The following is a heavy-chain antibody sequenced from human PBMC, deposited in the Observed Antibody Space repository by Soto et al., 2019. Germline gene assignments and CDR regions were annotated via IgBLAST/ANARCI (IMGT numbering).Heavy chain of an antibody. V-gene: IGHV3-30*18. CDR1: GFTFSSSG. Sequence: QVQLVESGGGVVQPGRSLRLSCAASGFTFSSSGMHWVRQTPVKGLEWLAVISYDGTHRYYEDSVKGRFTISRDNSENTFSLQLSSLRTEDTALYSCAKAGGKGFDLSGWGDGLDVWGQGTRVTVSS. D-gene: IGHD3-22*01. J-gene: IGHJ6*02. CDR2: ISYDGTHR. CDR3: AKAGGKGFDLSGWGDGLDV.